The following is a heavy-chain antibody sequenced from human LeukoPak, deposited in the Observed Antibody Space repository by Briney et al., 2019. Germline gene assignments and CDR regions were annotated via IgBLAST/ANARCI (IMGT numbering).Heavy chain of an antibody. J-gene: IGHJ6*03. CDR3: ARAVGSGSFQTYYYYMDV. V-gene: IGHV4-4*07. CDR2: IYTSGST. CDR1: GGSISSYY. D-gene: IGHD3-10*01. Sequence: SETLSLTCTVSGGSISSYYWSWIRQPVGKGLEWIGRIYTSGSTNYNPSLKSRVTMSVDTSKNQFSLKLSSVTAADTAVYYCARAVGSGSFQTYYYYMDVWGKGTTVTISS.